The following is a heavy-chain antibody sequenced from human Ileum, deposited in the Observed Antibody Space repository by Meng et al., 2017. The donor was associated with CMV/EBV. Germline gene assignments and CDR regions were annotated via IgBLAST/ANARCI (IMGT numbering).Heavy chain of an antibody. CDR3: AANSSTYCYGLMDS. V-gene: IGHV3-66*02. D-gene: IGHD5-18*01. CDR1: GFTVSTGC. J-gene: IGHJ4*02. Sequence: GESLKISCAASGFTVSTGCMSWVRQAPGKGLEWVSVIYGDHTIYYATSVKGRFTISRDDSKDTVHLQMATLRTEDTAVYYCAANSSTYCYGLMDSWGQGTLVTVSS. CDR2: IYGDHTI.